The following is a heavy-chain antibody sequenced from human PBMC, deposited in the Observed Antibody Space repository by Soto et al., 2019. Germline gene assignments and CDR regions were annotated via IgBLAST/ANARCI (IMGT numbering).Heavy chain of an antibody. V-gene: IGHV1-18*04. J-gene: IGHJ6*02. CDR3: AREIPMGIAVAGRRGDYYYGMDV. CDR2: ISAYNGNT. CDR1: GYTFTSYG. Sequence: GASVKVSCKASGYTFTSYGISWVRQAPGQGLEWMGWISAYNGNTNYAQKLQGRVTMTTDTSTSTAYMELRSLRSDDTAVYYCAREIPMGIAVAGRRGDYYYGMDVWGQGTTVTVSS. D-gene: IGHD6-19*01.